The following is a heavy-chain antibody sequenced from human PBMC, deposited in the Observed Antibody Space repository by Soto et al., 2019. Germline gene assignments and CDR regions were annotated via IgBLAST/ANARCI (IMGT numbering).Heavy chain of an antibody. V-gene: IGHV1-18*04. Sequence: ASVKVSCKASGYTFTSYGISWVRQAPGQGLEWMGWISAYNGNTNYAQKLQGRVTTTTDTSTSTAYMELRSLRSDDTAVYYCARGQQQLVLYYFDYWGQGTLVTVSS. CDR2: ISAYNGNT. CDR3: ARGQQQLVLYYFDY. CDR1: GYTFTSYG. J-gene: IGHJ4*02. D-gene: IGHD6-13*01.